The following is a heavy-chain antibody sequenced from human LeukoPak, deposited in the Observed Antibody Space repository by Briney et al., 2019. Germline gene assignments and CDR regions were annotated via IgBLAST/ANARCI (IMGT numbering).Heavy chain of an antibody. Sequence: GGSLRFSCAASGFTFSSYSMNWVRQAPGKGLEWVSYISSSSSTIYYADSVKGRFTISRDNAKNSLYLQMNSLRDEDTAVYYCARDRNYGDYLRRSGTDYWGQGTLVTVSS. D-gene: IGHD4-17*01. V-gene: IGHV3-48*02. J-gene: IGHJ4*02. CDR1: GFTFSSYS. CDR3: ARDRNYGDYLRRSGTDY. CDR2: ISSSSSTI.